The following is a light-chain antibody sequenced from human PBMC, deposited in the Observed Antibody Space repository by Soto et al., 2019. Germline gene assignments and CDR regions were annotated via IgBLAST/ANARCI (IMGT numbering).Light chain of an antibody. V-gene: IGLV2-14*01. CDR3: SSYSSSSTLYV. CDR1: SSDVGGYNY. J-gene: IGLJ1*01. Sequence: QPALTQPASVSESPGQSITVSCTGTSSDVGGYNYVSWYQQHPGKAPKLMIYDVSDRPSGVSNRFSGSKSGNTASLTISGLQAEDEADYYCSSYSSSSTLYVFGTGTKVTVL. CDR2: DVS.